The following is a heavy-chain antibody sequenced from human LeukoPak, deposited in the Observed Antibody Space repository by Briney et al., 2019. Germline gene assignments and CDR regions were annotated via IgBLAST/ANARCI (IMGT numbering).Heavy chain of an antibody. J-gene: IGHJ4*02. CDR2: ISYDGSNK. CDR1: GFTFNSYA. D-gene: IGHD2-21*02. V-gene: IGHV3-30-3*01. CDR3: ARGSRKVAYCGGDCYSEIDY. Sequence: GGSLRLSSAASGFTFNSYAMHWVRQAPDKGLEWVAVISYDGSNKYYADSVKGRFTISTDNSKNTLYLQMNSLRAGDTAVYYCARGSRKVAYCGGDCYSEIDYWGQGTLVTVSS.